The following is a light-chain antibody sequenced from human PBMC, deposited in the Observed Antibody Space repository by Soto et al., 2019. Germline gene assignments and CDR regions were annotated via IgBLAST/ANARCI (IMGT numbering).Light chain of an antibody. J-gene: IGKJ1*01. V-gene: IGKV3-15*01. CDR1: QSVNSN. CDR3: HQYSLWPM. Sequence: EIVMTQSPATLSVSPGERATLSCRASQSVNSNLAWYQQKPGQAPILLINGASTRATVVPARFSGSGSGTELLLTVSILQSEDFVVYLCHQYSLWPMVGQGTKVEI. CDR2: GAS.